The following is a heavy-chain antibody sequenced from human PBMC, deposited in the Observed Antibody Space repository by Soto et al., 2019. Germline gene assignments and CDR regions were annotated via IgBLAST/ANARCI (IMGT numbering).Heavy chain of an antibody. Sequence: GASVKVSCKXSGYTFTSYDINWVRQATGQGLEWMGWMNPNSGNTGYAQKFQGRVTMTRNTSISTAYMELSSLRSEDTAVYYCARGDTQLAVAGYYYYYYGMDVWGQGTTVTVSS. CDR1: GYTFTSYD. D-gene: IGHD6-19*01. CDR3: ARGDTQLAVAGYYYYYYGMDV. CDR2: MNPNSGNT. J-gene: IGHJ6*02. V-gene: IGHV1-8*01.